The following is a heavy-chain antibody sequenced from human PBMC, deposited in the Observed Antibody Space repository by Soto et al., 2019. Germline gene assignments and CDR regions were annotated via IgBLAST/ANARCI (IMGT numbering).Heavy chain of an antibody. CDR2: IYHSGST. J-gene: IGHJ4*02. Sequence: ASETLSLTCAVSGGSISSGGYSWSWIRQPPGKGLEWIGYIYHSGSTYYNPSLKSRVTISVDRSKNQFSLKLSSVTAADTAVYYCARNNIVATILFDYWGQGTLVTVSS. D-gene: IGHD5-12*01. CDR3: ARNNIVATILFDY. CDR1: GGSISSGGYS. V-gene: IGHV4-30-2*01.